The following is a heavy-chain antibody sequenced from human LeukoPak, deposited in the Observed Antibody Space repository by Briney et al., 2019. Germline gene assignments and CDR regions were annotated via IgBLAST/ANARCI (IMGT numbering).Heavy chain of an antibody. J-gene: IGHJ4*02. D-gene: IGHD5-24*01. CDR2: ISGSGGST. V-gene: IGHV3-23*01. CDR1: GFTFSSYA. Sequence: PGGSLRLSCAASGFTFSSYAMSWVRQAPGKGLEWVSAISGSGGSTYYADSVKGRLTISRDNSKNTLYLQMNSLRAEDTAVYYCAKARLDGYNRYYFDYWGQGTLVTVPS. CDR3: AKARLDGYNRYYFDY.